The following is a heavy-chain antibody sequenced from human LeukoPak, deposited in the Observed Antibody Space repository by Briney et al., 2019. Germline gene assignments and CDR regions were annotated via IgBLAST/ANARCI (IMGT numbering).Heavy chain of an antibody. CDR1: GGSISSGGYY. Sequence: PSETLSLTCTVSGGSISSGGYYWGWIRQPPGKGLEWIESGYYSGSTYYNPSLKSRVTISVDTSKNQFSLKLRSVTAADTAVYYCARSIAAADVFDIWGQGTMVTVSS. D-gene: IGHD6-13*01. V-gene: IGHV4-39*07. CDR3: ARSIAAADVFDI. CDR2: GYYSGST. J-gene: IGHJ3*02.